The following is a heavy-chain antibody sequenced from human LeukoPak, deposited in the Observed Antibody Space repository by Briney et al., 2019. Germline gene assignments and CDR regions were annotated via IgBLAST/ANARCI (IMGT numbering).Heavy chain of an antibody. J-gene: IGHJ3*02. CDR1: GGSISSYY. D-gene: IGHD4-17*01. Sequence: SETLSLTCTVSGGSISSYYWSWIRQPPGKGLEWIGHIYYSGSTNYNPSLKSRVTISVDTSKNQFSLKLSSVTAADTAVYYCARATTLTTVTTPHAFDIWGQGTMVTVSS. V-gene: IGHV4-59*01. CDR2: IYYSGST. CDR3: ARATTLTTVTTPHAFDI.